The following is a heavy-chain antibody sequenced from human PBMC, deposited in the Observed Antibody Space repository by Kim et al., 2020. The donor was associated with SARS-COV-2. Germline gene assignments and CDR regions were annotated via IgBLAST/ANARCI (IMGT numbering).Heavy chain of an antibody. J-gene: IGHJ4*02. Sequence: SETLSLTCTVSGGSLSSSSYYWGWIRQPPGQGLEWIGSLYYSGRTHHNPSLKSRVTISVDTSKNQFSLKLSSVTAADTAVYYCARHEKDYDSSGYLDYWGQGTLVTVSS. D-gene: IGHD3-22*01. CDR3: ARHEKDYDSSGYLDY. V-gene: IGHV4-39*01. CDR1: GGSLSSSSYY. CDR2: LYYSGRT.